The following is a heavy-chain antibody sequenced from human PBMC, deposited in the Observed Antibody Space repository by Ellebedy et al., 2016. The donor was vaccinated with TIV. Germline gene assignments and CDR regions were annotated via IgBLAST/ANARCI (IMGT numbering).Heavy chain of an antibody. CDR3: ARGHPPYSSSCDY. J-gene: IGHJ4*02. V-gene: IGHV1-2*02. CDR2: MNAQSGAT. CDR1: GYSFTGYY. Sequence: ASVKVSXXPSGYSFTGYYMHCVRQAPGDGLEWVGWMNAQSGATNYAQKFKGRVTLTRDTSSTTAYMDLTSLTSDDTAVYYCARGHPPYSSSCDYWGQGTQVSVS. D-gene: IGHD3-22*01.